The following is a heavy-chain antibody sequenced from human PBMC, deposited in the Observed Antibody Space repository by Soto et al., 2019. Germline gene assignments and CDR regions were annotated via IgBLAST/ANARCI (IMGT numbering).Heavy chain of an antibody. Sequence: EVQLVESGGGLVKPGGSLRLSCAASGFTFSSYSMNWVRQAPGKGLEWVSSISSSSSYIYYADSVKGRFTISRDKPKKSLYSQIDRLKTEDNGVFFCGKYPWGGYFDLWGRGTLVTVSS. D-gene: IGHD3-16*01. CDR3: GKYPWGGYFDL. V-gene: IGHV3-21*01. CDR1: GFTFSSYS. CDR2: ISSSSSYI. J-gene: IGHJ2*01.